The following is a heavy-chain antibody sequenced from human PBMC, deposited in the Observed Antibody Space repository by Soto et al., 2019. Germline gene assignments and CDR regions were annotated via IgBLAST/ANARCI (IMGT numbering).Heavy chain of an antibody. CDR3: VRATYFSDSSGYTRCLDY. D-gene: IGHD3-22*01. Sequence: WGSLRLSCSGSVFTLSDHYIDWFRQAPGKGLEWVGRSRDKPQGYSTAYAASVKGRFTTSRDESKNSAYLQMNSLKTEDTAVYYCVRATYFSDSSGYTRCLDYWGQGTLVTVSS. V-gene: IGHV3-72*01. CDR1: VFTLSDHY. CDR2: SRDKPQGYST. J-gene: IGHJ4*02.